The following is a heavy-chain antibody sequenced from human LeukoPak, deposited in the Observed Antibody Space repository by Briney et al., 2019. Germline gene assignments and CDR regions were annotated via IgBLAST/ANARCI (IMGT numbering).Heavy chain of an antibody. Sequence: GESLKISCKGSGYTFTTYWIGWVRQMPGKGLEWMGIIYPSDSDARYSPSFQGQVTISVDKSINTAYLQWSNLRASDTAIYYCARRPYSYGLDVWGQGTAVTVSS. CDR2: IYPSDSDA. CDR3: ARRPYSYGLDV. CDR1: GYTFTTYW. V-gene: IGHV5-51*01. D-gene: IGHD3-16*01. J-gene: IGHJ6*02.